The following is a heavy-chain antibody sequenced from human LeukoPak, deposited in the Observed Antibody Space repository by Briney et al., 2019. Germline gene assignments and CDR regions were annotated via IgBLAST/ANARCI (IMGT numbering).Heavy chain of an antibody. V-gene: IGHV3-49*03. CDR2: IRSKAYGGTT. Sequence: GGSLRLSCTASGFTFGDYAMSWFRQAPGKGLEWVGFIRSKAYGGTTEYAASVKGRFTISRDDSNSIAYLQMNSLKTEDTAVYYCARDGSGSPRNWFDPWGQGTLVTVSS. J-gene: IGHJ5*02. CDR1: GFTFGDYA. D-gene: IGHD3-10*01. CDR3: ARDGSGSPRNWFDP.